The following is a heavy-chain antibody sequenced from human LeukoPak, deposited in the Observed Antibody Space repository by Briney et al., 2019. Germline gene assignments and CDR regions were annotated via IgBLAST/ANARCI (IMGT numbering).Heavy chain of an antibody. Sequence: PSETLSLTCAVSGGSFSAYYWTWIRQPPGKGLEWIGEINHSGSANYNPSLKSRVTISLDTSKNQFSLQLNSVTPEDTAVYYCVRAYSSGPAYYFDYWGQGTLVTVSS. D-gene: IGHD3-22*01. CDR2: INHSGSA. CDR1: GGSFSAYY. V-gene: IGHV4-34*01. CDR3: VRAYSSGPAYYFDY. J-gene: IGHJ4*02.